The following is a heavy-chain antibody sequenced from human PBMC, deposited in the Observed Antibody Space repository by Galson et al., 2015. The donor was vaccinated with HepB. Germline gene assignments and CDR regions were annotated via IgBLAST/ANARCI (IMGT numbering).Heavy chain of an antibody. CDR2: IKEDGSDK. J-gene: IGHJ4*02. V-gene: IGHV3-7*01. Sequence: SLRLSCAVSGFTFSRSWMSWVPQAPGKGLEWVATIKEDGSDKHYGDSVKGRFTISRDNAKNSLYLQMNSLRPEDTAVYYCARERDMATIVEVFDFWGQGTLVTVSA. CDR1: GFTFSRSW. CDR3: ARERDMATIVEVFDF. D-gene: IGHD5-12*01.